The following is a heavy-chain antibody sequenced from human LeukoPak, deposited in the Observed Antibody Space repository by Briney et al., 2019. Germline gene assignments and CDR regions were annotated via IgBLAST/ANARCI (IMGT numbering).Heavy chain of an antibody. CDR2: VNSKSGNT. CDR1: GYTFTNYD. J-gene: IGHJ4*02. Sequence: ASVKVSCKASGYTFTNYDINWVRQAPGQGLEWMGWVNSKSGNTGYKQKFQARVTITRDTSMTTAYMELSSLTSDDTAVYFCARVVRGVIISGVDYWGQGTLVTVSS. CDR3: ARVVRGVIISGVDY. D-gene: IGHD3-10*01. V-gene: IGHV1-8*03.